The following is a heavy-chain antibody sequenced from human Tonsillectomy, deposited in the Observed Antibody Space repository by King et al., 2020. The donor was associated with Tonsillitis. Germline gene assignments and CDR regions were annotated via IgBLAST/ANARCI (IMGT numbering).Heavy chain of an antibody. D-gene: IGHD1-14*01. CDR1: GFSLTTSGVG. CDR3: AHIAIDRAHDC. Sequence: ITLKESGPTLVKPTQTLTLTCTFSGFSLTTSGVGVGWVRQPPGKALELLALIYWDDDERYSPSLKSRLTITKDTSKNQVVLTMTNMDPVDTATYYCAHIAIDRAHDCWGQGTLVTVSS. V-gene: IGHV2-5*02. CDR2: IYWDDDE. J-gene: IGHJ4*02.